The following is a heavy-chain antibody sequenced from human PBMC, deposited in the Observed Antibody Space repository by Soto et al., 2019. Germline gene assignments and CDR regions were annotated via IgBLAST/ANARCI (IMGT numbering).Heavy chain of an antibody. Sequence: ASVKVSCKASGGTFSSYTISWVRQAPGQGLEWMGRIIPILGIANYAQKFQGRVTITADKSTSTAYMELSSLRSEDTAVYYCASDVDIVAPPLDYWGQGTLVTVSS. J-gene: IGHJ4*02. CDR3: ASDVDIVAPPLDY. V-gene: IGHV1-69*02. D-gene: IGHD5-12*01. CDR1: GGTFSSYT. CDR2: IIPILGIA.